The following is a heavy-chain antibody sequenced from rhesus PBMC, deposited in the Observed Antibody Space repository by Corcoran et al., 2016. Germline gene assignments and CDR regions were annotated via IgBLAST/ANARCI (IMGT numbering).Heavy chain of an antibody. CDR3: ARRAVAFDY. Sequence: QLQLQESGPGLVKPSETLSLTCAVSGYSISSGYGWSWIRQPPGKGLEWIGYISYSGSTSYNTSLKSRVTISRDTSKNQCSLKRSSVTAADTAVYYCARRAVAFDYWGQGVLVTVSS. CDR2: ISYSGST. CDR1: GYSISSGYG. J-gene: IGHJ4*01. D-gene: IGHD6-43*01. V-gene: IGHV4-122*02.